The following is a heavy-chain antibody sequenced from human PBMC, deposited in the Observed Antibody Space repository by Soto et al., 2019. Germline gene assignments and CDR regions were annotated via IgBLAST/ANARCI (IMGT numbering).Heavy chain of an antibody. CDR3: ARDRVMLTFGGASEEWGIDS. CDR2: FHYSGSM. CDR1: GGSIGSFY. Sequence: SETLSLTCTVSGGSIGSFYLSWIRQPPGKGLEWIGFFHYSGSMNFNPSLKSRVTISGDTSKNQISLKLSSMTAADTAVYYCARDRVMLTFGGASEEWGIDSWGPGTLVTVSS. J-gene: IGHJ4*02. V-gene: IGHV4-59*12. D-gene: IGHD3-16*01.